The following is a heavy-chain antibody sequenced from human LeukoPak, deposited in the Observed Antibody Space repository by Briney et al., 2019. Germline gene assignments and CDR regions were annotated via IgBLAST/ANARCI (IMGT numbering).Heavy chain of an antibody. Sequence: SVKVSCKASGGTFSSYAISWVRQAPGQGLEWMGGIIPIFGTANYAQKFQGRVTITADKSTSTAYMELSSLRSEDTAVYYCARGGGSYAYYYYYYMDVWGKGTTVTVSS. CDR1: GGTFSSYA. CDR3: ARGGGSYAYYYYYYMDV. D-gene: IGHD1-26*01. V-gene: IGHV1-69*06. J-gene: IGHJ6*03. CDR2: IIPIFGTA.